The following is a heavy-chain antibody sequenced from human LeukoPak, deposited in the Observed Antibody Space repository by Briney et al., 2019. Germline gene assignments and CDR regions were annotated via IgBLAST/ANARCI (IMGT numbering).Heavy chain of an antibody. V-gene: IGHV3-23*01. CDR1: GFTFRTYA. J-gene: IGHJ4*02. Sequence: PGGSLRLSCAASGFTFRTYAMSWVRQAPGKGLEWVSNISGNNGNTYYADSVKGRFTISRDDSKNTLYLQMNSLRAEDTAVYYCAKDSILDHWGQGTLVTVSS. CDR2: ISGNNGNT. CDR3: AKDSILDH.